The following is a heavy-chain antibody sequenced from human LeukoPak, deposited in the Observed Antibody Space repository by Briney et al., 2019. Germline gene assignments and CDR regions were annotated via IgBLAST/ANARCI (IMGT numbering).Heavy chain of an antibody. CDR3: ARDPVSIGSRMNSDY. Sequence: PGGSLRLSCAASGFAFSSYAMHWVRQAPGKGLEWVALISNDGNNKYHADSVKGRLTISRDNSKKSLYLQMNSLRAEDTALYYCARDPVSIGSRMNSDYWGQGTLVTVSS. J-gene: IGHJ4*02. CDR1: GFAFSSYA. V-gene: IGHV3-30-3*01. CDR2: ISNDGNNK. D-gene: IGHD3-10*01.